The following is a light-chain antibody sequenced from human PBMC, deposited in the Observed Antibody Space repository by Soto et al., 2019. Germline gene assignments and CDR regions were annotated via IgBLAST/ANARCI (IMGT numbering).Light chain of an antibody. Sequence: SALTQPASVSGSPGQSITISCTGTSSDVGAYNYVSWFQQHPGNAPKVMIYDVSDRPSGVSNRFSGSKSGNTASLTISGLQAEDEADYYCNSWTSSSTWVFGGGTQLTVL. CDR1: SSDVGAYNY. CDR3: NSWTSSSTWV. V-gene: IGLV2-14*01. J-gene: IGLJ3*02. CDR2: DVS.